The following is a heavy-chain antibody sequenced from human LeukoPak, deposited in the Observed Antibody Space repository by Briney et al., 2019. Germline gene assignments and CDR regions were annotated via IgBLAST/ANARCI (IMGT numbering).Heavy chain of an antibody. Sequence: GASVKVSCKASGYTFTSYGISWVRQAPGQGLEWMGWISAYNGNTNYAQKLQGRVTMTTDTSTSTAYMELRSLRSDDTAVYYCARVVGRLTYDFWSGYSDYGMDVWGQGTTVTVSS. CDR3: ARVVGRLTYDFWSGYSDYGMDV. V-gene: IGHV1-18*01. CDR2: ISAYNGNT. CDR1: GYTFTSYG. D-gene: IGHD3-3*01. J-gene: IGHJ6*02.